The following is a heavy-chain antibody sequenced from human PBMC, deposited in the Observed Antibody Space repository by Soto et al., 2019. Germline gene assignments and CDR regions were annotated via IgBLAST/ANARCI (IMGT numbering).Heavy chain of an antibody. J-gene: IGHJ5*02. D-gene: IGHD1-1*01. Sequence: QVQLVQCGAEVKKPGASVKVSCKASGYTFSTFGISWVRQAPGQGLEWMGWMSPNNGNTNYARKFQGRVTMTTDTSTRTAYMELRSLKSDDTAVYYCARDPGGATGFDPWGQGTLVTVSS. CDR2: MSPNNGNT. CDR3: ARDPGGATGFDP. V-gene: IGHV1-18*04. CDR1: GYTFSTFG.